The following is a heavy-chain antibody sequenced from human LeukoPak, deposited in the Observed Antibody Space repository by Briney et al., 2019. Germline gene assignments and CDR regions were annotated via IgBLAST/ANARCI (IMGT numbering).Heavy chain of an antibody. Sequence: QSGGSLRLSCAASGFTFSSYWMSWVRQAPGKGLECVANIKEDGSEEYYVDSVEGRFSISRDNAKNSLYLQMNSLRAEDTAVYYCAREGIAAALDYWGQGTLVTVSS. CDR1: GFTFSSYW. J-gene: IGHJ4*02. CDR3: AREGIAAALDY. D-gene: IGHD6-13*01. V-gene: IGHV3-7*01. CDR2: IKEDGSEE.